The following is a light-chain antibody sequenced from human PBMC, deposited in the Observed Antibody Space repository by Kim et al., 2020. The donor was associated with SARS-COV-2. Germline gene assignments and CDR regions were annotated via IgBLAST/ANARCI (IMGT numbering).Light chain of an antibody. J-gene: IGKJ2*01. CDR2: DAS. Sequence: SVSPGERATLPCRSSQSDSTYLAWYQQKPGRAPRLLMYDASNGATGIPTRFSGSGSGTDFTLTISSLVPEDFAVYYCQHRSNGPYTFGQGTKLEI. CDR3: QHRSNGPYT. CDR1: QSDSTY. V-gene: IGKV3-11*01.